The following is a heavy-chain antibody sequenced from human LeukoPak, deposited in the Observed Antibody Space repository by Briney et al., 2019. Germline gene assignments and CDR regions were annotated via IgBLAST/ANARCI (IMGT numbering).Heavy chain of an antibody. D-gene: IGHD1/OR15-1a*01. Sequence: PSETLSLTCTVSGGSITGYYWSWIRQPPGKGLEWIGYIYYSGSADYNPSLKSRVTISVDTSKNQFSLRLSSVTAADTAAYYCARTGSTTEPNWFDPWGQGTLVTVSS. CDR3: ARTGSTTEPNWFDP. CDR1: GGSITGYY. V-gene: IGHV4-59*01. CDR2: IYYSGSA. J-gene: IGHJ5*02.